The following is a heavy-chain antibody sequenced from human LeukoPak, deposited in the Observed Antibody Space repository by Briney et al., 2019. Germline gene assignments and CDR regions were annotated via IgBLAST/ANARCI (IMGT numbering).Heavy chain of an antibody. J-gene: IGHJ4*02. V-gene: IGHV3-23*01. CDR2: ISGSGGST. D-gene: IGHD1-26*01. Sequence: GRSLRLSCAASGFTFSSYAMSWVRQAPGKGLEWVSAISGSGGSTYYADSVKGRFTISRDNSKNTLYLQMNSLRAEDTAVYYCAKRIHSGSYFDYWGQGTLVTVSS. CDR1: GFTFSSYA. CDR3: AKRIHSGSYFDY.